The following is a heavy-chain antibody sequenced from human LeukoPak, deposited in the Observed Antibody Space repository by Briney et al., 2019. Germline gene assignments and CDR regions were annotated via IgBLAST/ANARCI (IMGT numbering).Heavy chain of an antibody. J-gene: IGHJ6*02. CDR3: TREEVVVAATRHYYYYYGMDV. D-gene: IGHD2-15*01. CDR2: IRSKAYGGTT. Sequence: PGRSLRLSCTASGFTFGDYAMSWVRQAPGKGLEWVGFIRSKAYGGTTEYAASVKGRFTISRDDSKSIAYLQMNSLETEDTAVYYCTREEVVVAATRHYYYYYGMDVWGQGTTVTVSS. V-gene: IGHV3-49*04. CDR1: GFTFGDYA.